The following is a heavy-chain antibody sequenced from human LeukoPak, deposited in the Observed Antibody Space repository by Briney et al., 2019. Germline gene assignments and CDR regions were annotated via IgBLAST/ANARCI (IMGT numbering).Heavy chain of an antibody. D-gene: IGHD2-2*01. V-gene: IGHV4-59*06. CDR2: IYYSGST. J-gene: IGHJ3*02. Sequence: SETLSLTCTVSGGSISSYYWSWIRQPPGKGLEWIGYIYYSGSTYYNPSLKSRVTISVDTSKNQFSLKLSSVTAADTAVYYCASLSAAQYTHAFDIWGQGTMVTVSS. CDR3: ASLSAAQYTHAFDI. CDR1: GGSISSYY.